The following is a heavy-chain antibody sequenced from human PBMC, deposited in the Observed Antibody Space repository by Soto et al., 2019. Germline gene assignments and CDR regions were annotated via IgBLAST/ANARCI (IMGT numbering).Heavy chain of an antibody. Sequence: QVQLVQSGAEVKKPGSSVKVSCKASGGTFSSYAISWVRQAPGQGLEWMGGIIPIYGTANYAQKFQGRVTITADESTSTAYMELSSLRSADTAVYYWARSQGSSTSLEIYYYYYYGMDVWGQGTRVTVSS. CDR3: ARSQGSSTSLEIYYYYYYGMDV. V-gene: IGHV1-69*01. CDR1: GGTFSSYA. CDR2: IIPIYGTA. J-gene: IGHJ6*02. D-gene: IGHD2-2*01.